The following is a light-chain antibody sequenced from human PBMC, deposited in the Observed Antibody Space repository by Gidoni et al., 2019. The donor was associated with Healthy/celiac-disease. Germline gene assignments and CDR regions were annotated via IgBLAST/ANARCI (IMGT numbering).Light chain of an antibody. CDR1: QRVSSN. J-gene: IGKJ1*01. Sequence: EIVLTQSPATLSVSPGERATLSCRAIQRVSSNLAWYQQKPGQAPRRLIYGAATRATSIPARFSGSGSGTEFTLTISSLLAQDVSVDYCRQYNSWPPTFGQXTKVEIK. CDR3: RQYNSWPPT. CDR2: GAA. V-gene: IGKV3-15*01.